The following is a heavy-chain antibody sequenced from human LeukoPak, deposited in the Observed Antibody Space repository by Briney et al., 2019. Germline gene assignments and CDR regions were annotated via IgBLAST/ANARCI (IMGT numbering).Heavy chain of an antibody. CDR1: GFTFTSYD. Sequence: GASVKVSCKASGFTFTSYDINWVRQASGQGLEWMGWMNPQNGNTGYAQKFQGRVTMTRNTSISTAYMELSSLRSEDTAVYYCARGGRKGIQLWFSPYYYYGMDVWGQGTTVTVSS. D-gene: IGHD5-18*01. CDR3: ARGGRKGIQLWFSPYYYYGMDV. V-gene: IGHV1-8*01. J-gene: IGHJ6*02. CDR2: MNPQNGNT.